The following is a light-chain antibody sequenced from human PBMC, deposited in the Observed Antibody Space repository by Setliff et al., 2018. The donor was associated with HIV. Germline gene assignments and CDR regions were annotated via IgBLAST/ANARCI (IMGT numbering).Light chain of an antibody. Sequence: QSVLTQPASVSGSPGQSITISCTGTSSDVGGYNYVSWYQQHPGKAPKLIIYEVRNRPSGVSNRFSGSKSGNTASLTISGLQAEDETDYYCSSYAITNTLPFGTGTKGTV. J-gene: IGLJ1*01. CDR1: SSDVGGYNY. V-gene: IGLV2-14*01. CDR2: EVR. CDR3: SSYAITNTLP.